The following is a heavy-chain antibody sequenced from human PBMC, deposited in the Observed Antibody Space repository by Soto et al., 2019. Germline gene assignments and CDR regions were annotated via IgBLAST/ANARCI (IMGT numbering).Heavy chain of an antibody. J-gene: IGHJ5*02. V-gene: IGHV1-3*01. CDR3: ARGQRQWLVQSWFDP. Sequence: QVQLVQSGAAVKKPGASVKVSCKASGYTFTSYAMPWVRQAPGQRLEWMGWSNAGNVNRKNSQKFQGRVTITRDTSASTAYMELSSLRSEDTAVYYCARGQRQWLVQSWFDPWGQGTLVTVSA. CDR1: GYTFTSYA. CDR2: SNAGNVNR. D-gene: IGHD6-19*01.